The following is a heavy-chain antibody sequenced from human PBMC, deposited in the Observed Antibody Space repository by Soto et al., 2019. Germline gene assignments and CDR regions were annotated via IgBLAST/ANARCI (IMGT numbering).Heavy chain of an antibody. V-gene: IGHV4-59*08. D-gene: IGHD3-22*01. Sequence: SETLSLTCTVSGVSFSSYYWSWIRQPPGKGLEWIGYIYYSGGTNYNPSLKSRVTISLDTSKNQFSLKLSSVTAADTAVYYCARLGGYYQCLDRWGQGTLVTVSS. CDR1: GVSFSSYY. J-gene: IGHJ5*02. CDR3: ARLGGYYQCLDR. CDR2: IYYSGGT.